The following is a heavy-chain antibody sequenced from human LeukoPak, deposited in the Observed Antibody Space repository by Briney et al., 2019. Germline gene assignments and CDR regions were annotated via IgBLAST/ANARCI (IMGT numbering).Heavy chain of an antibody. Sequence: SETLSLTCAVYGGSFSGYYWSWIRQPPGKGLEWIGEINHSGSTNYNPSLKSRVTISVDTSKNQFSLKLSSVTTADTAVYYCAGEVRRDGYKNKGFDPWGQGTLVTVSS. CDR2: INHSGST. J-gene: IGHJ5*02. V-gene: IGHV4-34*01. CDR3: AGEVRRDGYKNKGFDP. CDR1: GGSFSGYY. D-gene: IGHD5-24*01.